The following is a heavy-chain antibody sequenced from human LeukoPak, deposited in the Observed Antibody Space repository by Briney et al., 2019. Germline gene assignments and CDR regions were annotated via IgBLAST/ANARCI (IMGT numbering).Heavy chain of an antibody. CDR3: AKTPSMSGTYDY. V-gene: IGHV3-30-3*02. CDR1: GFAFNQYA. D-gene: IGHD3-3*01. CDR2: ISYDGSIK. Sequence: PGKSLRLSCAASGFAFNQYAMHWVRQAPGKGLEWVAVISYDGSIKYHADSVRGRLTISRDNSQNTLSLQMNSLKAEDTAVYYCAKTPSMSGTYDYWGQGTLVTVSS. J-gene: IGHJ4*02.